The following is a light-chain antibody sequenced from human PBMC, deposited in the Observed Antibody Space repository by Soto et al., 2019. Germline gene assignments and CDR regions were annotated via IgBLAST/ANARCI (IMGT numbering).Light chain of an antibody. J-gene: IGLJ1*01. Sequence: QSALTQPASVSGSPGQSITISCTGTSSDVGYYDYVSWCQQHPGKAPKLMIYDVTNRPSGVSNRFSGSKSGNTASLTISGLQGDDEADYYCSSFTSSSVYVFGAGTKVTVL. CDR3: SSFTSSSVYV. CDR2: DVT. CDR1: SSDVGYYDY. V-gene: IGLV2-14*01.